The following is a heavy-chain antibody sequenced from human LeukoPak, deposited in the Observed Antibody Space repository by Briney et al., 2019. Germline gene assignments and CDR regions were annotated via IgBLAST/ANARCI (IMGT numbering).Heavy chain of an antibody. V-gene: IGHV1-69*05. Sequence: SVKVSCKASEGTFSSYAISWVRQAPGQGLEWMGGIIPIFGTANYAQKFQGRVTITTDESTSTAYMELSSLRSEDTAVYYCARGSPRLYTSSRSYYYYYMDVWGKGTTVTVSS. CDR3: ARGSPRLYTSSRSYYYYYMDV. CDR1: EGTFSSYA. CDR2: IIPIFGTA. J-gene: IGHJ6*03. D-gene: IGHD6-6*01.